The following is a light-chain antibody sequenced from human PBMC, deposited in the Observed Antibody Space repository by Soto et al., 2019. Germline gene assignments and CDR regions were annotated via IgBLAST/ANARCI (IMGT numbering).Light chain of an antibody. CDR3: MQATEVPHT. CDR1: QSLVHTDGNTY. V-gene: IGKV2-24*01. J-gene: IGKJ4*01. CDR2: KIS. Sequence: EIVMTQTPLSSPITLGQPVSISCGSSQSLVHTDGNTYLHWFHQRPGQPPRLLIYKISERFSGVPDRFSGSGAGTDFTLKISRVEAEDVGIYYCMQATEVPHTFGGGTKVEIK.